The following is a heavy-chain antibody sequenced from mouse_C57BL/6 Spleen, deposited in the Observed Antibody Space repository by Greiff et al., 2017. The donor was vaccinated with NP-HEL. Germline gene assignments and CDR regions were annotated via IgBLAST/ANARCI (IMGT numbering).Heavy chain of an antibody. D-gene: IGHD2-2*01. V-gene: IGHV1-80*01. CDR1: GYAFSSYW. CDR2: IYPGDGDT. J-gene: IGHJ4*01. CDR3: ARSHYYGYDGYAMDY. Sequence: QVQLKESGAELVKPGASVKISCTASGYAFSSYWMNWVKQRPGKGLEWIGQIYPGDGDTNYNGKFKGKATLTADKSSSTAYMQLSSLTSEDSAVYFCARSHYYGYDGYAMDYWGQGTSVTVSS.